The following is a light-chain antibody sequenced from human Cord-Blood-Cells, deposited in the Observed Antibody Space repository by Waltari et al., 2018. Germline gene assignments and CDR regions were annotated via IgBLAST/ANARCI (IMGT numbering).Light chain of an antibody. J-gene: IGKJ2*01. CDR2: AAS. CDR1: QSISSY. CDR3: QQSYSTPMYT. Sequence: IQMPQSPSSLSASVGDRVTLTCRASQSISSYLNWYQQKPGKAPKLLIYAASSLQSGVPSRFSGSGSGTDFTLTISSLQPEDFATYYCQQSYSTPMYTFGQGTKLEIK. V-gene: IGKV1-39*01.